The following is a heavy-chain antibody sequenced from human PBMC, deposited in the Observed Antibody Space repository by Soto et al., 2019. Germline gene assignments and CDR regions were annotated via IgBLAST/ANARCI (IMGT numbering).Heavy chain of an antibody. D-gene: IGHD6-19*01. CDR1: GGSISGFY. V-gene: IGHV4-59*08. CDR2: IYYSGST. J-gene: IGHJ4*02. Sequence: SETLCLSCTVAGGSISGFYCSWIRKPPGKGLEWIGYIYYSGSTKYNPSLKSRVTISVDTSKKQFSLNLSSVTAADTAVYYCARQWSSGWDTLGYWGQGTLVTVSS. CDR3: ARQWSSGWDTLGY.